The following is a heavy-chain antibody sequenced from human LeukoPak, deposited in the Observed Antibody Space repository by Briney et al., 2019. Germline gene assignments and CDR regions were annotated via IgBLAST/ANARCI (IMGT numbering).Heavy chain of an antibody. D-gene: IGHD1-26*01. Sequence: GGSLRLSCVASGFTVNSNYMFWVRQAPGKGLEWVSVIYSGGSTYYADSVKGRFTISRDNSKNTVYLQMNSLRIEDTAVYYCARGGRLVGPKGYWGQGTLVTVSS. CDR3: ARGGRLVGPKGY. CDR1: GFTVNSNY. CDR2: IYSGGST. J-gene: IGHJ4*02. V-gene: IGHV3-66*01.